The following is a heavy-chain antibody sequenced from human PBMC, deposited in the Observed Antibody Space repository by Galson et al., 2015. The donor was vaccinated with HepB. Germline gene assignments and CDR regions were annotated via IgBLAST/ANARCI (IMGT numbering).Heavy chain of an antibody. CDR1: GFTFSSYG. V-gene: IGHV3-30*18. Sequence: SLRLSCAASGFTFSSYGMHWVRQAPGKGLEWVAVVSYDGSNKYYDDSVRGRFTISRDNSKNTLYLQMNSLRAEDTAIYYCAKDGGRGYTYGPNWFDPWGQGTLVTVSS. CDR2: VSYDGSNK. J-gene: IGHJ5*02. CDR3: AKDGGRGYTYGPNWFDP. D-gene: IGHD5-18*01.